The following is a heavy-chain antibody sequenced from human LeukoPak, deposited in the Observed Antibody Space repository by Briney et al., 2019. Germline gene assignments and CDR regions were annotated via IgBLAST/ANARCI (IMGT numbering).Heavy chain of an antibody. V-gene: IGHV4-34*01. J-gene: IGHJ6*03. CDR2: INHSGST. CDR3: ARGAQWLVLYYMDV. Sequence: PSETLSLTCTVSGGSISSYYWSWIRQPPGKGLEWIGEINHSGSTNYNPSLKSRVTISVDTSKNQFSLKLSSVTAADTAVYYCARGAQWLVLYYMDVWGKGTTVTVSS. D-gene: IGHD6-19*01. CDR1: GGSISSYY.